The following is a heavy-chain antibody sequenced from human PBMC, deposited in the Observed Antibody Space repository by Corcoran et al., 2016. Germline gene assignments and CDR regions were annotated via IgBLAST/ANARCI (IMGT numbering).Heavy chain of an antibody. CDR1: GFTFSSYG. D-gene: IGHD3-3*01. Sequence: QVQLVESGGGVVQPGRSLRLSCAASGFTFSSYGMHWVRQAPGKGLEWVAVIWYDGSNKYYADSVKGRFTISRDNSKNTLYLQMNSLRAEDTAVYYCARDHTILGAFDIWGQGTMVTVSS. V-gene: IGHV3-33*01. J-gene: IGHJ3*02. CDR3: ARDHTILGAFDI. CDR2: IWYDGSNK.